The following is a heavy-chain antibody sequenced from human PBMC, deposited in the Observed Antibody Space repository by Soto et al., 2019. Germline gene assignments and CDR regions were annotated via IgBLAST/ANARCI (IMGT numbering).Heavy chain of an antibody. CDR1: GFTFSSYA. V-gene: IGHV3-23*01. Sequence: EVQLLESGGGLVQPGGSLRLSCAASGFTFSSYAVSWVPQAPGKGLEWVSAISGSGGSTFYAQSVKGRFTISRDNSKNTLYLQMNSLRAEDTAVYFCAKDSSFGIVVSAARFDPWGQGTLVTVSS. CDR3: AKDSSFGIVVSAARFDP. D-gene: IGHD2-2*01. J-gene: IGHJ5*02. CDR2: ISGSGGST.